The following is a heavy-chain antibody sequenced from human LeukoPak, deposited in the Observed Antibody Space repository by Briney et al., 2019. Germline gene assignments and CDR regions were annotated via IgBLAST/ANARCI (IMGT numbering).Heavy chain of an antibody. CDR1: GFTFSSYA. D-gene: IGHD1/OR15-1a*01. CDR2: LSGNGGST. Sequence: GGSLRLSCAASGFTFSSYAMSWVRQAPGKGLEWVSALSGNGGSTFYADSVKGRFTISRDNSKNTLYLQMNSLRAEDTAVYYCAKSHTTGTTTESSDYWAREPWSPSPQ. CDR3: AKSHTTGTTTESSDY. J-gene: IGHJ4*02. V-gene: IGHV3-23*01.